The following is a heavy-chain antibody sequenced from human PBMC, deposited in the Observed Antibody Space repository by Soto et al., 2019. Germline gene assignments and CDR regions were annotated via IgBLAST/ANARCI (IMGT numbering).Heavy chain of an antibody. V-gene: IGHV4-39*01. CDR2: IYYSGST. CDR1: GDSISSSTYF. CDR3: ARHLGEGYFDY. J-gene: IGHJ4*02. Sequence: SETLSLTCTVSGDSISSSTYFWGWVRQPPGKGLEWIGTIYYSGSTNYNPSLKSRVTMSVDTSKNHFSLKLSSVTAADTAVYYCARHLGEGYFDYWGQGTLVTVSS.